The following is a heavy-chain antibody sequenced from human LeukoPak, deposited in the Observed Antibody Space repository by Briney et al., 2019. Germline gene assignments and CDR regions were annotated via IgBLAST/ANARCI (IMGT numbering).Heavy chain of an antibody. J-gene: IGHJ3*02. Sequence: PGGSLRLSCAASGFNFNYYGMHWVRQAPGKGLEWVAFIRYDGSNKYYADSVKGRFTISRDNSENTLYMQMNSLRVEDTAVYYCAKGLHSSSWNDAFDIWGQGTTVTVSS. CDR2: IRYDGSNK. V-gene: IGHV3-30*02. D-gene: IGHD6-13*01. CDR1: GFNFNYYG. CDR3: AKGLHSSSWNDAFDI.